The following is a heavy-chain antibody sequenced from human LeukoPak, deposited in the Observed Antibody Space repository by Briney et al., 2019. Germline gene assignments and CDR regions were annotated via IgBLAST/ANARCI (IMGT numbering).Heavy chain of an antibody. CDR3: ARLQAAPIAHWFDP. Sequence: SETLSLTCAVSGYSISSGYYWGWIRQPPGKGLEWIGSIYHSGSTYYNPSLKSRVTISVDTSKNQFSLKLSSVTAADTAVYYCARLQAAPIAHWFDPWGQGTLVTVSS. CDR2: IYHSGST. J-gene: IGHJ5*02. D-gene: IGHD2-2*01. V-gene: IGHV4-38-2*01. CDR1: GYSISSGYY.